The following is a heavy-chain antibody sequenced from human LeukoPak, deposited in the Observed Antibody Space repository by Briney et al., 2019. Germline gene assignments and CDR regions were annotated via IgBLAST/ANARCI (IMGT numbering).Heavy chain of an antibody. CDR3: ARSAGYSSGWYWRGYYFDY. CDR1: GGSISSYY. J-gene: IGHJ4*02. CDR2: IYYSGST. D-gene: IGHD6-19*01. Sequence: SETLSLTCTVSGGSISSYYWSWIRQPPGKGLEWIGYIYYSGSTNYNPSLKSRVTISVDTSKNQFSLKLSSVTAADTAVYYCARSAGYSSGWYWRGYYFDYWGQGTLVTVSS. V-gene: IGHV4-59*12.